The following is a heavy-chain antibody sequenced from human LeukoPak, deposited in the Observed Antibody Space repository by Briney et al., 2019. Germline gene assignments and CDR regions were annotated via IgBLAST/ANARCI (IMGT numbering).Heavy chain of an antibody. V-gene: IGHV3-23*01. D-gene: IGHD3-22*01. Sequence: PGGSLRLSCAASGFTFSSYAMSWVRQAPGKGLEWVPVISGGGGSTYYADSVKGRFTISRDNSKNTLYLHMNSLRAEDAAVYYCAKGPTYYYDTSGYVDYWGQGTLVTVSS. CDR1: GFTFSSYA. CDR2: ISGGGGST. CDR3: AKGPTYYYDTSGYVDY. J-gene: IGHJ4*02.